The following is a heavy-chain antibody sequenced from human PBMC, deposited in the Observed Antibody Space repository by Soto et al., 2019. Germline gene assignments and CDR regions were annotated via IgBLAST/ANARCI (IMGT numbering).Heavy chain of an antibody. CDR3: ARPRTVFGAVEY. D-gene: IGHD3-3*01. J-gene: IGHJ4*02. V-gene: IGHV4-38-2*01. CDR1: GYSISGVDY. CDR2: IYRSGYT. Sequence: SETLSLTCAVAGYSISGVDYWGWIRQPPGKGLEWIGSIYRSGYTYYNPSLKSRVTISLDTSKNQFSLNLTSVTAADTAVYYCARPRTVFGAVEYWGLGTLVTVSS.